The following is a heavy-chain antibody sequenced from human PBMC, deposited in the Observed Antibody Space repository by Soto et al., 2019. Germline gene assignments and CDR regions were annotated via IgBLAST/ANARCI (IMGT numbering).Heavy chain of an antibody. D-gene: IGHD3-3*01. V-gene: IGHV1-24*01. J-gene: IGHJ4*02. Sequence: GASVKVSCKASGDTFSTYTITWMRQAPGKGLEWMGGFDPEDGETIYAQKFQGRVTMTEDTSTDTAYMELSSLRSEDTAVYYCATDRLRFLEWLLYYWGQGTLVTVSS. CDR3: ATDRLRFLEWLLYY. CDR1: GDTFSTYT. CDR2: FDPEDGET.